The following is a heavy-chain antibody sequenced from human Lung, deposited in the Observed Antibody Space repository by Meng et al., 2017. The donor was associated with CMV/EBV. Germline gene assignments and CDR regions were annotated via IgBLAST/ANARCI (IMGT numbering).Heavy chain of an antibody. Sequence: LACAASGFTFTDHYMYCVRHPPPHGLGWVSFVGIGSTAIYYAGSVLSRFAISRVNAHSSLFLQMISLRAEDTAVYYCAKTKGSGFDYWGQGALVTVSS. CDR1: GFTFTDHY. CDR2: VGIGSTAI. V-gene: IGHV3-11*01. J-gene: IGHJ4*02. D-gene: IGHD3-10*01. CDR3: AKTKGSGFDY.